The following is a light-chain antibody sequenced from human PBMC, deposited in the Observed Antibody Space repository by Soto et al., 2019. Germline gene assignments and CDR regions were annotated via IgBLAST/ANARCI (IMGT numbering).Light chain of an antibody. Sequence: SVLTQPASVSGSRGQSITISCTGTSSDVGSYNLVSWYQQHPGKAPKLMIYEGSKRPSGVSNRFSGSKSGNTASLTISGLQAEDEADYYCGSYPGSSTFEVYVFGTGTKVTAL. V-gene: IGLV2-23*03. J-gene: IGLJ1*01. CDR2: EGS. CDR1: SSDVGSYNL. CDR3: GSYPGSSTFEVYV.